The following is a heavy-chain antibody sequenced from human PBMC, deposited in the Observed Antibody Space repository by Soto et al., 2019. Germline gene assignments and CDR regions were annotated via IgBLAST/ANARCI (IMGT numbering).Heavy chain of an antibody. Sequence: QVQLQESGPGLVKPSGTLSLTCAVSGGSISSSNCWTWVRQPPGKGLEWIRAIYHSGSTNYNPSLKTRATISVDKSKNQFSLSLSSVTAADTALYYCASPRTYNLLTTNPWGQGTLVTVSS. CDR2: IYHSGST. D-gene: IGHD3-9*01. V-gene: IGHV4-4*02. CDR1: GGSISSSNC. J-gene: IGHJ5*02. CDR3: ASPRTYNLLTTNP.